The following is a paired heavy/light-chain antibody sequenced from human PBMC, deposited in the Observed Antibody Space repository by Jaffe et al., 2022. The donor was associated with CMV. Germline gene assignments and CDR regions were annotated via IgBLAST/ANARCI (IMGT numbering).Heavy chain of an antibody. V-gene: IGHV4-59*08. J-gene: IGHJ6*03. CDR2: VFSSGRT. CDR1: GDSINGPS. Sequence: QVQLQESGPGLVKPSETLSLTCTVSGDSINGPSWSWIRQPPGKGLEWIGYVFSSGRTNYNPSFQSRVTISIDTPKNQFSLDLNSVTAADTAVYFCARRGVYSNPWSFPRGSNYYYMDVWGKGTKVVVSS. D-gene: IGHD4-4*01. CDR3: ARRGVYSNPWSFPRGSNYYYMDV.
Light chain of an antibody. V-gene: IGKV1-39*01. CDR2: AAS. CDR1: QTINSY. Sequence: DIQMTQSPSSLSASIGDRVTITCRASQTINSYLNWYQQKPGEAPNLLIYAASYLQSGVSSRFSGSGSGTDFTLTISNLQREDVGTYYCQQSFDIPRTFGQGTKVEI. J-gene: IGKJ1*01. CDR3: QQSFDIPRT.